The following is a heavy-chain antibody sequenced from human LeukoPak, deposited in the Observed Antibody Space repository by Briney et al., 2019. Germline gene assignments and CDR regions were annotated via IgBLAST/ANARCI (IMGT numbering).Heavy chain of an antibody. Sequence: PGGSLRLSCAASGFTFSSYGMHWVRQAPGKGLEWVAVISYDGSNKYYADSVKGRFTISRDNSKNTLYLQMNSLRAEDTAVYYCAKDLSYYDFWSGSKHYYYGMDVWGQGTTVTVSS. V-gene: IGHV3-30*18. CDR2: ISYDGSNK. CDR1: GFTFSSYG. D-gene: IGHD3-3*01. J-gene: IGHJ6*02. CDR3: AKDLSYYDFWSGSKHYYYGMDV.